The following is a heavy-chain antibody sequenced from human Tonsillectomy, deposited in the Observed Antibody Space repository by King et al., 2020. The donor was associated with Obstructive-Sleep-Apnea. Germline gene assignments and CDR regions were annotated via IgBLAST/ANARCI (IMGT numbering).Heavy chain of an antibody. CDR1: GFTFSNYG. J-gene: IGHJ4*02. CDR2: IRYDGSNK. D-gene: IGHD3-10*01. CDR3: AKDLNGYYGSGSFDY. V-gene: IGHV3-30*02. Sequence: VQLVESGGGVVQPGRSLRLSCAASGFTFSNYGMHWVRQAPGKGLEWVAFIRYDGSNKYYADSVKGRFTISRDNSKNTLYLQMNSLRAEDTAAYYCAKDLNGYYGSGSFDYWGQGTLVTVSS.